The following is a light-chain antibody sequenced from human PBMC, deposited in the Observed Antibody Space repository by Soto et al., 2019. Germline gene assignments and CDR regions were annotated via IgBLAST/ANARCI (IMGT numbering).Light chain of an antibody. Sequence: DIQMTQSPSTLSPSVGDRVTITCRASQSISSWLAWYQQKPGKAPNLLIYDASSLASGVPSRFSGSGSGTEFTLTISSLQSDDFATYYCQQYTRYPITFGQGTLLEIK. CDR3: QQYTRYPIT. V-gene: IGKV1-5*01. J-gene: IGKJ5*01. CDR2: DAS. CDR1: QSISSW.